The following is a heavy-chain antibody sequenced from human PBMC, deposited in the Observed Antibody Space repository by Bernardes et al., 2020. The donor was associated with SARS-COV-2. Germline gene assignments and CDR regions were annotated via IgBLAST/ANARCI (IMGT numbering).Heavy chain of an antibody. V-gene: IGHV1-18*01. CDR1: GYTFTSYG. CDR2: ISAYNGNT. J-gene: IGHJ4*02. Sequence: ASVKVSCKASGYTFTSYGISWVRQAPGQGLEWMGWISAYNGNTNYAQKLQGRVTMTTDTSTSTAYMELRSLRSDDTAVYYCARVLIDFWSGRPVEGPDYWGQGTLVTVSS. CDR3: ARVLIDFWSGRPVEGPDY. D-gene: IGHD3-3*01.